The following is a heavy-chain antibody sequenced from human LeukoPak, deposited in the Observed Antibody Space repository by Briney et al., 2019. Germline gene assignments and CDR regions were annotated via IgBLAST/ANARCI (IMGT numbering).Heavy chain of an antibody. V-gene: IGHV4-39*07. CDR1: GGSISSSSYY. CDR2: IYYSGST. J-gene: IGHJ5*02. CDR3: ARSKTTIDDRLFDP. D-gene: IGHD1-1*01. Sequence: SETLSLTCTVSGGSISSSSYYWGWLRQPPGKGLEWFGSIYYSGSTYYNPSLKSRVTISVDTSKNQFSLKLSSVTAADTSVYYCARSKTTIDDRLFDPWGQGTLVTVSS.